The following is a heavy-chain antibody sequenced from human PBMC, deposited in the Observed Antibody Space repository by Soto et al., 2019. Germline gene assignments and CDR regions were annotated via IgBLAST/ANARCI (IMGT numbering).Heavy chain of an antibody. V-gene: IGHV1-2*04. CDR2: INPNSGGT. J-gene: IGHJ6*02. CDR3: ETDLTGTTSGLDV. D-gene: IGHD1-7*01. Sequence: ASVKVSCKASGYTFTGYYMHWVRQAPGQGLEWMGWINPNSGGTNYAQKFQGWVTMTRDTSISTAYMELSRLRSDDTAVYYCETDLTGTTSGLDVWGQGTTVTVSS. CDR1: GYTFTGYY.